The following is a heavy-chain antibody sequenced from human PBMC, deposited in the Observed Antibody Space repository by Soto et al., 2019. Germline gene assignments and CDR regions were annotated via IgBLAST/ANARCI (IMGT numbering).Heavy chain of an antibody. J-gene: IGHJ3*02. D-gene: IGHD1-1*01. Sequence: QVQLQESGPGLVKPSQTLSLTCSVSGVSINSGGYYWSWIRHHPGKGLEWIGYIYCTGHTFYNPSLKSRVAMSLDTSKNQFSLKLSSVTAADTAVYYCARGSQLERDALDIWGQGTMVTVSS. CDR3: ARGSQLERDALDI. CDR2: IYCTGHT. V-gene: IGHV4-31*03. CDR1: GVSINSGGYY.